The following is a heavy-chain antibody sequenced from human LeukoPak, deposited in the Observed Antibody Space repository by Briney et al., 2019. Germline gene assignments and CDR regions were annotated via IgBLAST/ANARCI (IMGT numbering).Heavy chain of an antibody. CDR1: GYTFTSYD. D-gene: IGHD3-22*01. CDR2: MNLNSGNT. Sequence: ASVKVSCKASGYTFTSYDINWVRQATGQGLEWMGWMNLNSGNTGYAQKFQGRVTMTRNTSISTAYMELSSLRSEDTAVYYCARMPSISSGYYWYFDYWGQGTLVTVSS. J-gene: IGHJ4*02. V-gene: IGHV1-8*01. CDR3: ARMPSISSGYYWYFDY.